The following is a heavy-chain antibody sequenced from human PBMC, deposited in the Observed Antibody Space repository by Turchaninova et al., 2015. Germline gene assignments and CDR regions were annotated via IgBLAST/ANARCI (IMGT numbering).Heavy chain of an antibody. CDR1: DFSLSRPGVG. V-gene: IGHV2-5*02. D-gene: IGHD6-13*01. J-gene: IGHJ4*02. CDR3: THMRITAAASYFDY. CDR2: IYWDDDK. Sequence: QITLKESGPALVKPPQTLPVNCTLSDFSLSRPGVGVGLIRQPPGKALEWLALIYWDDDKRYSPSLKNRVTITKDTSKNQVVLTMTNIDPVDTATYYCTHMRITAAASYFDYWGQGTLVTVSS.